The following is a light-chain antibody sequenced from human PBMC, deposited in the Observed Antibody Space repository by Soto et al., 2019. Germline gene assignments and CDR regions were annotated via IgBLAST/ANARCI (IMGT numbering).Light chain of an antibody. Sequence: QSVLTQPPSASGTPGQRVTISCSGSSSNIEIYYLYWYQQLPGMAPKLLIYRNNQRPSGVPDRFSGSKSGTSASLAISGLRSEDEADYYCAVWDGSLRGVLFGGGTKLTVL. J-gene: IGLJ2*01. V-gene: IGLV1-47*01. CDR2: RNN. CDR3: AVWDGSLRGVL. CDR1: SSNIEIYY.